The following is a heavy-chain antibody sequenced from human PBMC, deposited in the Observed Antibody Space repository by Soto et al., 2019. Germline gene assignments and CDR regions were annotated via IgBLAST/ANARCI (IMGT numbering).Heavy chain of an antibody. CDR3: ARDFTATGTTQGSTYYYYGMDV. CDR1: GYTFTGYY. CDR2: INPNSGGT. V-gene: IGHV1-2*04. Sequence: ASVKVSCKASGYTFTGYYMHWVRQAPGQGLEWMGWINPNSGGTNYAQKFQGWVTMTRDTSISTAYMELSRLRSDDTAVYYCARDFTATGTTQGSTYYYYGMDVWGQGTTVTVSS. D-gene: IGHD1-1*01. J-gene: IGHJ6*02.